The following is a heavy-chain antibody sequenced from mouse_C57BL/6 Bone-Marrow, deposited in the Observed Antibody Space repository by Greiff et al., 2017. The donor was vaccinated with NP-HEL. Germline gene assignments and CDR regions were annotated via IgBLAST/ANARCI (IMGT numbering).Heavy chain of an antibody. D-gene: IGHD1-1*01. CDR2: ISYSGST. CDR3: ARADYYGTAWFAY. CDR1: GYSITSGYD. J-gene: IGHJ3*01. Sequence: EVHLVESGPGMVKPSQSLSLTCTVTGYSITSGYDWHWIRHFPGNKLEWMGYISYSGSTNYNPSLKSRISITHDTSKNHFFLKLNSVTTEDTATYYCARADYYGTAWFAYWGQGTLVTVSA. V-gene: IGHV3-1*01.